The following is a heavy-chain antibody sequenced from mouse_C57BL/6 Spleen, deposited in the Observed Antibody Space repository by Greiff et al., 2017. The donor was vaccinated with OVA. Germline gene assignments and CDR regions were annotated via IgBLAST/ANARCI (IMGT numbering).Heavy chain of an antibody. CDR1: GYTFTDYY. CDR3: ARRGRAWFAY. J-gene: IGHJ3*01. CDR2: INPYNGGT. Sequence: VQLQQSGPVLVKPGASVKMSCKASGYTFTDYYMNWVKQSHGKSLEWIGVINPYNGGTSYNQKFKGKATLTVEKSSSTAYMELNSLTSEDSAVYYCARRGRAWFAYWGQGTLVTVSA. V-gene: IGHV1-19*01.